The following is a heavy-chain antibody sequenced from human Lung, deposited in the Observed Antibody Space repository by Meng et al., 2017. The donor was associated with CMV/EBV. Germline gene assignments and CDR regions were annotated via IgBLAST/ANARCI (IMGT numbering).Heavy chain of an antibody. D-gene: IGHD4-17*01. CDR3: ARAGAAVTTNFDF. Sequence: QAQLVQSGAEVNKPWASVMGSCKASGYMFSSYGITWVRQAPGQGLEWVGWVGAENGETNYGQKFQGRVTVTADTFTNTAYMEMRSLRSDDSAIYYCARAGAAVTTNFDFWGQGTLVTVSS. V-gene: IGHV1-18*01. J-gene: IGHJ4*02. CDR2: VGAENGET. CDR1: GYMFSSYG.